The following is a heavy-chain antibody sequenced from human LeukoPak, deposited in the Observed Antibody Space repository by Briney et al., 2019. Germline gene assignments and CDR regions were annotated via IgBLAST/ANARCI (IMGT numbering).Heavy chain of an antibody. J-gene: IGHJ4*02. V-gene: IGHV5-51*01. Sequence: GESLKISCKGSGYSLTNYWIGWVRQMPGKCLEWMGITYPNDSDTRYSPSFQGLVTISADKSISTAYLQWSSLKASDTAMYYCARHRGYNYGYSDYWGQGTLVTVSS. CDR1: GYSLTNYW. CDR3: ARHRGYNYGYSDY. CDR2: TYPNDSDT. D-gene: IGHD5-18*01.